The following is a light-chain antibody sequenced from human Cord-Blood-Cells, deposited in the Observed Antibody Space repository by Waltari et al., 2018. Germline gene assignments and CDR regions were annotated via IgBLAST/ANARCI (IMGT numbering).Light chain of an antibody. CDR3: CSYAGSSTLV. Sequence: QSALTQPASVSGSPGPSITLSCTGTSSDVGSYNLVSWYQKHPGKAPKLMIYEGSKRPSGVSNRFSGSKSGNTASLTISGLQAEDEADYYCCSYAGSSTLVFGGGTKLTVL. V-gene: IGLV2-23*01. CDR1: SSDVGSYNL. CDR2: EGS. J-gene: IGLJ3*02.